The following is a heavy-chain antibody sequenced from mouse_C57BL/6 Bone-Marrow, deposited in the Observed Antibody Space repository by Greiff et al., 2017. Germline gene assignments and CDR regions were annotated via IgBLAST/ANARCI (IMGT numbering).Heavy chain of an antibody. CDR1: GYTFTSYW. Sequence: QVQLQQSGAELVKPGASVKMSCKASGYTFTSYWITWVKQRPGQGLEWIGDIYPGSGSTNYNEKFKSKATLTVDTSSSTAYRQLSSLTSEDSAVYYCARSDYDDDFDVWGTGTTVTVSS. V-gene: IGHV1-55*01. D-gene: IGHD2-3*01. CDR3: ARSDYDDDFDV. J-gene: IGHJ1*03. CDR2: IYPGSGST.